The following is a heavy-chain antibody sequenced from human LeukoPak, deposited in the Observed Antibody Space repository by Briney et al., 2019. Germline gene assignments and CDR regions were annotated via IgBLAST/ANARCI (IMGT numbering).Heavy chain of an antibody. D-gene: IGHD1-20*01. Sequence: SETLSLTCTFSGGSISSSSYYWGWIRQPPGKGLEWIGYIYYSGSTNYNPSLKSRVTISVDTSKNQFSLKLSSVTAADTAVYYCAGLYNYLFDPWGQGTLVTVSS. CDR3: AGLYNYLFDP. CDR2: IYYSGST. J-gene: IGHJ5*02. V-gene: IGHV4-61*05. CDR1: GGSISSSSYY.